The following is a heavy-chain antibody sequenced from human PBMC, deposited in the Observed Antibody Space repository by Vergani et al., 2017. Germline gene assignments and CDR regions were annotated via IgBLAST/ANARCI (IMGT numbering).Heavy chain of an antibody. D-gene: IGHD4-11*01. J-gene: IGHJ6*02. CDR2: ISYDGSNK. CDR3: AKDPSSPTVTSDYYYYYGMDV. CDR1: GFTFSSYG. V-gene: IGHV3-30*18. Sequence: VQLVESGGGLVQPGRSLRLSCAASGFTFSSYGMHWVRQAPGKGLEWVAVISYDGSNKYYADSVKGRFTISRDNSKNTLYLQMNSLRAEDTAVYYCAKDPSSPTVTSDYYYYYGMDVWGQGTTVTVSS.